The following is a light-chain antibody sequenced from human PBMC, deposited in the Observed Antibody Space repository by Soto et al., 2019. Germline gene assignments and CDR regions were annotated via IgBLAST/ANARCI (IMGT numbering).Light chain of an antibody. Sequence: QSVLTQPPSVSGAPGQRVTISCTGSSSNIGAGYAVHWYQQLPGTAPKLLIYGNTIRPSGVPDRFSGSRSGTSASLAITGLQAEDEADYYCQSHDNSLSGFYVFGTGTKATVL. V-gene: IGLV1-40*01. J-gene: IGLJ1*01. CDR2: GNT. CDR3: QSHDNSLSGFYV. CDR1: SSNIGAGYA.